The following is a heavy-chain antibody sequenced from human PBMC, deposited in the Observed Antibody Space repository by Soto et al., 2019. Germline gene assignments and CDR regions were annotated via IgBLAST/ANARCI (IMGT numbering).Heavy chain of an antibody. J-gene: IGHJ4*02. CDR2: ISSSSSYI. CDR1: GFTFSSYS. CDR3: ARDEGDDDYGVRGDY. V-gene: IGHV3-21*01. D-gene: IGHD4-17*01. Sequence: EVQLVESGGGLVKPGGSLRLSCAASGFTFSSYSMNWVRQAPGKGLEWVSSISSSSSYIYYADSVKGRFTISRDNAKNSLYLQMNSLRAEDTAVYYCARDEGDDDYGVRGDYWGQGTLVTVSS.